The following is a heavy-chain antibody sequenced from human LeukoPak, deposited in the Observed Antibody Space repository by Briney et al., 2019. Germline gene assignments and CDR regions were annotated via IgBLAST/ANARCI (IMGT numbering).Heavy chain of an antibody. D-gene: IGHD6-25*01. CDR1: GFTFSSYS. J-gene: IGHJ4*02. CDR2: ISSSSSTI. CDR3: AKGSGTSRPYYLDY. Sequence: GGSLRLSCAASGFTFSSYSMNWVRQAPGKGLEWVSYISSSSSTIYYADSVKGRFTISRDSSKNTMYLQMTSLTADDTAVYYCAKGSGTSRPYYLDYWGRGTLVTVSS. V-gene: IGHV3-48*01.